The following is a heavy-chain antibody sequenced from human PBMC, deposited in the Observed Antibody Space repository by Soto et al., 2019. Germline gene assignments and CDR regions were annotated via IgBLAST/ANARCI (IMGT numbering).Heavy chain of an antibody. CDR2: ISYDGSTQ. Sequence: LRLSCAASEFTFTTYVMYWVRQAPGKGLEWVAVISYDGSTQYYAESVKGRFTISRDNSKSTLYLQMSGLRVEDTAVYYCTRAKEINYYHYAMDVWGQGTTVTVSS. CDR3: TRAKEINYYHYAMDV. V-gene: IGHV3-30-3*01. CDR1: EFTFTTYV. J-gene: IGHJ6*02.